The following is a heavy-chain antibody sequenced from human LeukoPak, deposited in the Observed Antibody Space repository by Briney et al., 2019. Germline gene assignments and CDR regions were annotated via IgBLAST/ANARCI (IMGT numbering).Heavy chain of an antibody. CDR2: IIPILGIA. J-gene: IGHJ4*02. Sequence: SVKVSCKASGGTFSSYAISWVRQAPGQGLEWMGRIIPILGIANYAQKFQGRVTVTADKSTSTAYMELSSLRSEDTAVYYCAGGDFRPPDYYFDYWGQGTLVTVSS. CDR1: GGTFSSYA. CDR3: AGGDFRPPDYYFDY. V-gene: IGHV1-69*04. D-gene: IGHD3-16*01.